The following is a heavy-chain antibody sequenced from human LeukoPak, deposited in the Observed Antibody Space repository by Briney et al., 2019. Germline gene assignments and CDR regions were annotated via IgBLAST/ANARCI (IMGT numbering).Heavy chain of an antibody. CDR1: GASISDSSHY. CDR2: IFYGGNT. J-gene: IGHJ4*02. CDR3: ARHRSYYFDY. Sequence: SETLSLTCTVAGASISDSSHYWGWIRQPPGKGLEWVGSIFYGGNTSYNPSLKSRVTISVDTSKNQFSLKVDSVTAADTAVFYCARHRSYYFDYWGQGMLVTVSS. D-gene: IGHD3-10*01. V-gene: IGHV4-39*01.